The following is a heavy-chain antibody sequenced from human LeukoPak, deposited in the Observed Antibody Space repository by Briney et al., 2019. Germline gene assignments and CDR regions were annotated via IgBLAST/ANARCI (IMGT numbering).Heavy chain of an antibody. CDR1: GGSTSSYY. Sequence: SQTLSLTCTVSGGSTSSYYWSWIRQPAGKGLEWSGHIYNSGSTNYNPSLKGRVTMSVATSKNQFSLHLSSVTAADTAVYYCARSAFLVTAPGLYYFDYWGQGTLVAVSS. J-gene: IGHJ4*02. CDR2: IYNSGST. V-gene: IGHV4-4*07. D-gene: IGHD6-13*01. CDR3: ARSAFLVTAPGLYYFDY.